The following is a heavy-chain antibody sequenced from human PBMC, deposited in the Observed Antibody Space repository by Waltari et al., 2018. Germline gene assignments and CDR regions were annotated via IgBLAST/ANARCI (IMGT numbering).Heavy chain of an antibody. CDR2: ISSTGDRI. CDR3: AKDRSAYYDLPNSPFDH. CDR1: DVPLRNYA. D-gene: IGHD3-3*01. V-gene: IGHV3-23*01. J-gene: IGHJ4*02. Sequence: DVQLLESGGQLVQPGGSLRLSCAGPDVPLRNYAMHCVRHSPGKGLGWVATISSTGDRIYYTDSVKGRFTISRDNSNNTLYLQMARLKVEDSALYYCAKDRSAYYDLPNSPFDHWGQGTLVSVSS.